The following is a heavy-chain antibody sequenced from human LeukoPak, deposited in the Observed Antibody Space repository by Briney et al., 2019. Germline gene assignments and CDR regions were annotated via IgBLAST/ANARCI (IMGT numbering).Heavy chain of an antibody. Sequence: GGSLRLSCAASGFTVSSNYMSWVRQAPGKGLEWVSVIYSGGSTYYADSVKGRFTISRDNSKNTLYLQMNSLRAEDMAVHYCARYGYSYGSGFDYWGQGTLVTVSS. J-gene: IGHJ4*02. D-gene: IGHD5-18*01. V-gene: IGHV3-53*01. CDR3: ARYGYSYGSGFDY. CDR1: GFTVSSNY. CDR2: IYSGGST.